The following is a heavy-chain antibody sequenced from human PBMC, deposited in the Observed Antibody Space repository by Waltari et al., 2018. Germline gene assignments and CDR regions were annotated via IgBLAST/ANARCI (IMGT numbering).Heavy chain of an antibody. V-gene: IGHV3-48*01. CDR1: GFTFVVFS. D-gene: IGHD6-19*01. Sequence: EVQLVESGGGFVQPGGSLRLSCLGSGFTFVVFSRHWIRQAPGKGLEWVAYISASRAAIYYAESVKGRFTISRDNAKNSLFLQMTNLGVEDTAVYYCATEPAPGAGINYWGQGILVTVSS. CDR2: ISASRAAI. J-gene: IGHJ4*02. CDR3: ATEPAPGAGINY.